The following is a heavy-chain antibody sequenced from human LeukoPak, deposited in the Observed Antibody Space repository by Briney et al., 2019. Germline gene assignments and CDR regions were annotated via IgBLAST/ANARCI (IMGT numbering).Heavy chain of an antibody. CDR1: GGSISSSSYY. Sequence: PSETLSPTCTVSGGSISSSSYYWGWIRQPPGKGLEWIGSIYYSGSTYYNPSLKSRVTISVDTSKNQFSLKLSSVTAADTAVYYCARDRPDYGGNPSYWYFDLWGRGTLVTVSS. CDR3: ARDRPDYGGNPSYWYFDL. D-gene: IGHD4-23*01. V-gene: IGHV4-39*07. J-gene: IGHJ2*01. CDR2: IYYSGST.